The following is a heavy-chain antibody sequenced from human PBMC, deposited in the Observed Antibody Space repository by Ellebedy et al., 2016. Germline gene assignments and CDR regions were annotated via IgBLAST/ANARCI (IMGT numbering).Heavy chain of an antibody. CDR2: IYYSGST. V-gene: IGHV4-39*07. D-gene: IGHD3-22*01. J-gene: IGHJ4*02. Sequence: SETLSLTXTVSGGSISSSSYYWGWIRQPPGKGLEWIGSIYYSGSTYYNPSLKSRVTISVDTSKNQFSLKLSSVTAADTAVYYCASLYYYDSSGYGYWGQGTLVTVSS. CDR3: ASLYYYDSSGYGY. CDR1: GGSISSSSYY.